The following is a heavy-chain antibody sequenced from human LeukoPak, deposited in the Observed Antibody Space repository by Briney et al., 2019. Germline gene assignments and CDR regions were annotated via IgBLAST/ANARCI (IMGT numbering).Heavy chain of an antibody. J-gene: IGHJ4*02. CDR3: AKTGIYDLGPPGYFDY. Sequence: PGGSLRLSCAASGLTFSSYSINWVRQAPGKGLEWVSYISSSTSTIYYADSVKGRFTISRDNAKNSLYLQMNSLRAEDTALYYCAKTGIYDLGPPGYFDYWGQGTLVTVSS. CDR2: ISSSTSTI. CDR1: GLTFSSYS. D-gene: IGHD1-14*01. V-gene: IGHV3-48*01.